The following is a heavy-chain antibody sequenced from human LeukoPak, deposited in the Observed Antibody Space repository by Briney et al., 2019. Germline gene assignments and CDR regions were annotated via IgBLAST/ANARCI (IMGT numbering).Heavy chain of an antibody. CDR1: GGSFSGYY. Sequence: SETLSLTCAVYGGSFSGYYWSWIRQPPGKGLEWIGEINHSGSTNYNPSLKSRVTISVDTSKNQFSLKLSSVTAADTAVYYCARGPLVYYYDSSGYGYWGQGTLVTVSS. V-gene: IGHV4-34*01. D-gene: IGHD3-22*01. CDR3: ARGPLVYYYDSSGYGY. J-gene: IGHJ4*02. CDR2: INHSGST.